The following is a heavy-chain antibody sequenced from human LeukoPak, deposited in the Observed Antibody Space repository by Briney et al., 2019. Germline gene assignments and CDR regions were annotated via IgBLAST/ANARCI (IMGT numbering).Heavy chain of an antibody. CDR3: AREGGYSSGWPFDY. CDR2: INSDGSST. V-gene: IGHV3-74*01. Sequence: GGSLRLSCAASGFTFSSHYMHWVRQAPGKGLVWVSRINSDGSSTSYADSVKGRFTISRDSVKNTMYLQMNSLRAEDTAVYYCAREGGYSSGWPFDYWGQGTLVTVSS. J-gene: IGHJ4*02. CDR1: GFTFSSHY. D-gene: IGHD6-19*01.